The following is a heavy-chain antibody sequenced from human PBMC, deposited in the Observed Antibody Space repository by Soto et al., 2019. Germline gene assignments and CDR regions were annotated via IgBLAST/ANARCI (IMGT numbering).Heavy chain of an antibody. CDR2: ISSSSSYI. J-gene: IGHJ4*02. D-gene: IGHD3-22*01. CDR3: ARDHPRGHYYDSSGLTDY. Sequence: EVQLVESGGGLVKPGGSLRLSCAASGFTFSSYSMNWVRQAPGKGLEWVSAISSSSSYIYYADSVKGRFTISRDNAKNSLYLQMNSLRAEDTAVYYCARDHPRGHYYDSSGLTDYWGQGTLVTVS. V-gene: IGHV3-21*01. CDR1: GFTFSSYS.